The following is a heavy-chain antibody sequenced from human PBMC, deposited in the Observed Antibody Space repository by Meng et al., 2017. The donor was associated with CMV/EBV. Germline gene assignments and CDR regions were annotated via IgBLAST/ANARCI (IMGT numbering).Heavy chain of an antibody. CDR2: ITTHNGKT. V-gene: IGHV1-18*01. CDR3: ARGSSRYVLDWFDP. J-gene: IGHJ5*02. CDR1: GYTFTSYG. D-gene: IGHD6-13*01. Sequence: ASVKVSCKASGYTFTSYGITWVRQAPGQGLEWMGWITTHNGKTDYVQKFHERVTMTTDTSTSTAYMELRGLRSDDTAVYYCARGSSRYVLDWFDPWGQGTLVTVSS.